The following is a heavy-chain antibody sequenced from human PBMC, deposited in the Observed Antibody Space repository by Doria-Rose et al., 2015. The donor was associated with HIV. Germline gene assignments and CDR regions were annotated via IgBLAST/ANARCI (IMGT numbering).Heavy chain of an antibody. Sequence: HVQLVQSGAEVKKPGASVTVSCKTSGYTFSAYAIHWVRQAPGQRLEWMGWFNVGNGDTRYSRKFQDRVTITSDASANTGYMALSSLRSEDTAVYYCARIHSLSSSSLGHWGQGTLGTVSS. J-gene: IGHJ4*02. CDR1: GYTFSAYA. D-gene: IGHD6-13*01. V-gene: IGHV1-3*01. CDR3: ARIHSLSSSSLGH. CDR2: FNVGNGDT.